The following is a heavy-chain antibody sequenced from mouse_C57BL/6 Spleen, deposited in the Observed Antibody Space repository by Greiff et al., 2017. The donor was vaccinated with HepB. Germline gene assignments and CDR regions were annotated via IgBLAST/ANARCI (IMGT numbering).Heavy chain of an antibody. CDR1: WYTFPNYW. V-gene: IGHV1-64*01. Sequence: QLPQPGGGLVKPGASVELSCKASWYTFPNYWVDWVKQRRGEGLAWIGMIHPNRGSTKYNEKFKSKATLTVDKSSSTAYMQLSSLTSEDSAVYYCARRGGISAMDYWGQGTSVTVSS. J-gene: IGHJ4*01. CDR2: IHPNRGST. CDR3: ARRGGISAMDY. D-gene: IGHD1-1*02.